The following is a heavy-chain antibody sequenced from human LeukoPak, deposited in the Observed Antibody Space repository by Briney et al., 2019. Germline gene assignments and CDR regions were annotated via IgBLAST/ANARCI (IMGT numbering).Heavy chain of an antibody. J-gene: IGHJ6*03. CDR1: GGSTSSYY. Sequence: PSETLSLTCTVSGGSTSSYYWSWIRQPPGKGLEWIGYIYYSGSTNYNPSLKSRVTISVDTSKNQFSLKLSSVTAADTAVYYCARSVEGYCRGGSCYYYSYYMDVWGKGTTVTVSS. CDR3: ARSVEGYCRGGSCYYYSYYMDV. CDR2: IYYSGST. D-gene: IGHD2-15*01. V-gene: IGHV4-59*01.